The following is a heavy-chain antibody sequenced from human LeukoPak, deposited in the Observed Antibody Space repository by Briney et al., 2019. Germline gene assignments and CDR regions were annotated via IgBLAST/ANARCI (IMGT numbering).Heavy chain of an antibody. D-gene: IGHD5-12*01. CDR3: ARIGIVATIFSSGWSGGFDY. Sequence: SETLSLTCAVYGGSFSGYYWSWIRQPPGKGLEWIGEINHSGSTNYNPSLKSRVTISVDTSKNQFSLKLSSVTAADTAVYYCARIGIVATIFSSGWSGGFDYWGQGTLVTVSS. J-gene: IGHJ4*02. CDR2: INHSGST. V-gene: IGHV4-34*01. CDR1: GGSFSGYY.